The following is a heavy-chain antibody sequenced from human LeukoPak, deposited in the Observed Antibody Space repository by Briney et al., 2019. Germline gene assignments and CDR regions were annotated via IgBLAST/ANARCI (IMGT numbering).Heavy chain of an antibody. Sequence: ASVKVSCKASGYTFTGYYMHWVRQAPGQGLEWIGWINPNSGGTNYAQKFQGRVTMTRDTSISTAYMELSRLRSDDTAVYYCARDQGYYYDSSGYWIWGQGTMVTVSS. CDR1: GYTFTGYY. CDR2: INPNSGGT. V-gene: IGHV1-2*02. J-gene: IGHJ3*02. CDR3: ARDQGYYYDSSGYWI. D-gene: IGHD3-22*01.